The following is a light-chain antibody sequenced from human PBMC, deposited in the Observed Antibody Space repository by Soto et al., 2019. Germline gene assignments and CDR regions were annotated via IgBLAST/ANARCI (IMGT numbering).Light chain of an antibody. J-gene: IGKJ1*01. V-gene: IGKV3-20*01. CDR3: QQYGSSPRT. Sequence: EIVLTQSPGALSLYPGERATLSCGASQSVSSSYLAWYQQKPGQAPRLLIYGASTRATGIPDRFSVSGSGTDFTLTISRLEPEDFAVYYCQQYGSSPRTFGQGTRWIS. CDR1: QSVSSSY. CDR2: GAS.